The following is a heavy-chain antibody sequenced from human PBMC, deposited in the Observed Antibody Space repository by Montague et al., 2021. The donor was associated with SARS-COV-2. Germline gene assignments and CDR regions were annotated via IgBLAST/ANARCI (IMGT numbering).Heavy chain of an antibody. V-gene: IGHV3-23*03. J-gene: IGHJ4*02. CDR2: IYNGDRGT. Sequence: SLRLSCAASGFTFNSYSMSWVRQSPGKGLEWVSVIYNGDRGTYYADAVKGRFTISRDNSKNTLYLQMHSLRAEDTAKYYCAKGRYSAYVLDYWGQGTQVTVSS. CDR3: AKGRYSAYVLDY. CDR1: GFTFNSYS. D-gene: IGHD5-18*01.